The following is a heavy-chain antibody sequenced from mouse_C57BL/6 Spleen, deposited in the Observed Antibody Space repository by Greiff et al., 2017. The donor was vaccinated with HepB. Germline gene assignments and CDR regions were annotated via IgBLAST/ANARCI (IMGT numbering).Heavy chain of an antibody. J-gene: IGHJ4*01. CDR2: IRNKANGYTT. CDR1: GFTFTDYY. V-gene: IGHV7-3*01. Sequence: EVKLQESGGGLVQPGGSLSLSCAASGFTFTDYYMSWVRQPPGKALEWLGFIRNKANGYTTEYSASVKGRFTISRDNSQSILYLQMNALRAEDSATYYCARYMITRYAMDYWGQGTSVTVSS. CDR3: ARYMITRYAMDY. D-gene: IGHD2-4*01.